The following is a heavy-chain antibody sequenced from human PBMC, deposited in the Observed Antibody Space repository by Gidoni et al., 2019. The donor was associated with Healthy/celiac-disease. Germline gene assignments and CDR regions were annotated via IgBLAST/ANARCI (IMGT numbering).Heavy chain of an antibody. CDR1: GGSISSGGYD. CDR2: IYYSGST. D-gene: IGHD3-22*01. CDR3: ARELYYYDSSGYYYVGWFDP. J-gene: IGHJ5*02. Sequence: QVQLQESGPGLVKPSQTLSLTCTVSGGSISSGGYDWSWIRQHPGKGLEWIGYIYYSGSTYYNPSLKSRVTISVDTPKNQFSLKLSSVTAADTAVYYCARELYYYDSSGYYYVGWFDPWGQGTLVTVSS. V-gene: IGHV4-31*03.